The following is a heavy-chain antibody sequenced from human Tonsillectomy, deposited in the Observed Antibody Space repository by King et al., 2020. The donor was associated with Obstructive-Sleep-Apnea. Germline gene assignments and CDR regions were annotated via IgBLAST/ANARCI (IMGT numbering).Heavy chain of an antibody. CDR1: GFTFSSYA. J-gene: IGHJ4*02. D-gene: IGHD6-13*01. Sequence: VQLVESGGTLVQPGGSLRLSCAASGFTFSSYAMSWVRQAPGKGLEWVSGISSSGGSKFYEDSVRGRFTISRDNSKNTLYLTLNSLRAEDTAVYYCAKERQQLLDYWGQGTLVTVSS. CDR3: AKERQQLLDY. CDR2: ISSSGGSK. V-gene: IGHV3-23*04.